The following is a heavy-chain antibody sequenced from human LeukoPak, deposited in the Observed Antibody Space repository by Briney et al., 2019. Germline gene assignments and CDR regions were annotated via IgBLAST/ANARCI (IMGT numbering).Heavy chain of an antibody. V-gene: IGHV5-51*01. J-gene: IGHJ4*02. D-gene: IGHD2-15*01. Sequence: GESLKISCKGSGYSFTSYWIGWVRQMPGKGLEWMGIIYPGDSDTRYSPSFQGQVTISADKSISTAYLQWSSLKASDTAMYYCARPQGYCSGDSCYFIFDYWGQGTLVTVSS. CDR1: GYSFTSYW. CDR3: ARPQGYCSGDSCYFIFDY. CDR2: IYPGDSDT.